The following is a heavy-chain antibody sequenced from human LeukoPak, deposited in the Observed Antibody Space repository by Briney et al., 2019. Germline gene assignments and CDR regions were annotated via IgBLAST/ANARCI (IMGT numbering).Heavy chain of an antibody. Sequence: GGSLRLSCAASGFTVSNKYMSWVRQAPGKGLEWVSLIYSDGRTYYADSVKGRCTISRDNSKNTLYLQMNSLRVEDTAVYYCARGLFLSGYLDAFDIWGQGTVVTVSS. J-gene: IGHJ3*02. CDR2: IYSDGRT. CDR1: GFTVSNKY. V-gene: IGHV3-53*01. CDR3: ARGLFLSGYLDAFDI. D-gene: IGHD3-22*01.